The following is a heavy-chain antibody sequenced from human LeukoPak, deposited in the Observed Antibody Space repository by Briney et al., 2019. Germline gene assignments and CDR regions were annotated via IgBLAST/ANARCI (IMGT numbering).Heavy chain of an antibody. CDR3: TRGSDMATEKIDY. CDR2: INSDGSST. CDR1: GFTFSSNW. Sequence: QPGGSLRLSCAACGFTFSSNWMHWVRQALGQGLVWISRINSDGSSTRYADSVKGRFTISRDNAKNTLYLQMNSLTTEDTAFYFCTRGSDMATEKIDYWGLRTLVTVSS. V-gene: IGHV3-74*01. J-gene: IGHJ4*02. D-gene: IGHD5-12*01.